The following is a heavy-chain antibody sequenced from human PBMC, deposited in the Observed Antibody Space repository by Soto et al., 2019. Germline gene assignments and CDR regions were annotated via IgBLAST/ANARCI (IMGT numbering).Heavy chain of an antibody. V-gene: IGHV3-48*02. J-gene: IGHJ6*02. CDR3: ARAVTWGLDV. CDR1: GFTFSLYS. CDR2: ISRSSTGI. Sequence: EVQLVESGGGLVQPGGSLRLSCAASGFTFSLYSMSWVRQAPGKGLEWVSYISRSSTGIHYADSVKGRFTISRDDATNTMELQMNCLRDGDTAVYYCARAVTWGLDVWGQGTTVSTSS. D-gene: IGHD3-10*01.